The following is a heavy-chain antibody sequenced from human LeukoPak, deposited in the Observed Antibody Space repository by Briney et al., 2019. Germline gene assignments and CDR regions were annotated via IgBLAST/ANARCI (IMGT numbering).Heavy chain of an antibody. CDR3: VRVRASTALDY. CDR1: GFTFSSYA. V-gene: IGHV3-30*01. Sequence: PGRSLRLSCAASGFTFSSYAMHWVRQAPGKGLEWVAVTSYDGSTKYYADSVKGRFTISRDNSKNTLNLQMNSLRTEDTAVYYCVRVRASTALDYWGQGTPVTVSS. D-gene: IGHD4-17*01. CDR2: TSYDGSTK. J-gene: IGHJ4*02.